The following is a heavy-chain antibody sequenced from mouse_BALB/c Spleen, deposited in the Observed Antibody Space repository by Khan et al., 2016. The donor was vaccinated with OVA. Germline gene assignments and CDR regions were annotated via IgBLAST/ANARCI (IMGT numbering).Heavy chain of an antibody. CDR1: GFSLTNYG. J-gene: IGHJ2*01. D-gene: IGHD1-1*02. Sequence: QVQLKQSGPGLVQPSQSLSITCTVSGFSLTNYGVHWVRQSPGKGLEWLGVIWSGGITDYNETFISRLSISKDISKSQVFFKRNSLQANDTAIYXCAKNRNGYFDYGGQGTTLTVSS. V-gene: IGHV2-2*02. CDR2: IWSGGIT. CDR3: AKNRNGYFDY.